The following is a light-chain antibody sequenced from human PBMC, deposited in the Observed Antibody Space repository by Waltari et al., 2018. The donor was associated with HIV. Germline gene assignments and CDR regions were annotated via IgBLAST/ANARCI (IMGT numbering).Light chain of an antibody. V-gene: IGKV3-20*01. J-gene: IGKJ2*01. CDR3: QQYGSSPLYT. CDR1: QSGSSSY. CDR2: GAS. Sequence: EIGLTQSPGTLSLSPGERATLSWRARQSGSSSYLAWFQQKPGQAPRLLIYGASNRATGIPDRFSGSGSGTDFTLTISRLEPEDFAVYYCQQYGSSPLYTFGQGTKLEIK.